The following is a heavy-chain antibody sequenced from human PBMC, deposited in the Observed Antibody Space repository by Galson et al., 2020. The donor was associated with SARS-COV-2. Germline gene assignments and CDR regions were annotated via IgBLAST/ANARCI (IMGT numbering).Heavy chain of an antibody. V-gene: IGHV4-59*11. CDR2: IYYSGST. J-gene: IGHJ5*02. CDR1: GDSISSHY. CDR3: ARLPYGRTYYFDP. Sequence: SETLSFTCSVSGDSISSHYWSWIRQPPGKGLEWIGYIYYSGSTNYKSSLKSRVTISIDTSKNQFFLKLTSVTAADTAVYYCARLPYGRTYYFDPWGQGTLVTVSS. D-gene: IGHD1-26*01.